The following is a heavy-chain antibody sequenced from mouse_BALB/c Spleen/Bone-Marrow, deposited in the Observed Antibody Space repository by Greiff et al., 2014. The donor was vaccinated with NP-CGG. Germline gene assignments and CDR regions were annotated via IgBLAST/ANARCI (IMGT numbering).Heavy chain of an antibody. D-gene: IGHD2-2*01. CDR2: IAPGSGST. CDR1: GYTSTNYW. Sequence: DLVKPGASVKLSCKTSGYTSTNYWINWIKQRPGQGLEWLGRIAPGSGSTYYNEMFKVKTPLTVDTSSSTAYIQLSSLSSEDSAVYFCARERYGYDGWYFDVWGAGTTVTASS. CDR3: ARERYGYDGWYFDV. J-gene: IGHJ1*01. V-gene: IGHV1S41*01.